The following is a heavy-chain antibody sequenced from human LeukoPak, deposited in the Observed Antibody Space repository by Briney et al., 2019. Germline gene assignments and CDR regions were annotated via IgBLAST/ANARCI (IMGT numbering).Heavy chain of an antibody. J-gene: IGHJ6*03. CDR1: GFTFSSYW. CDR2: IKQDGSEK. CDR3: ARKYYDYVWGSYRSPRLYYYYYMDV. V-gene: IGHV3-7*01. D-gene: IGHD3-16*02. Sequence: GGTLRLSCAASGFTFSSYWMSWVRQAPGKGLEWVANIKQDGSEKYYVDSVKGRFTISRDNAKNSLYLQMNSLRAEDTAVYYCARKYYDYVWGSYRSPRLYYYYYMDVWGKGTTVTVSS.